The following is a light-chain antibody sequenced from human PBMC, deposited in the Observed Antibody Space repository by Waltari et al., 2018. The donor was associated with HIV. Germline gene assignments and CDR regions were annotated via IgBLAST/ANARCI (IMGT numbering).Light chain of an antibody. V-gene: IGLV2-23*01. J-gene: IGLJ3*02. Sequence: SALTQPPSVSGTPGQSLTITCTGTDTDIGNYTLLSWFQQHPGTAPKLLIYDAPKRPSGVSSRFSGSKSGYFASLTISGLLTEDESSYYCLTYVSKTSTWQFGGGTYLTV. CDR2: DAP. CDR3: LTYVSKTSTWQ. CDR1: DTDIGNYTL.